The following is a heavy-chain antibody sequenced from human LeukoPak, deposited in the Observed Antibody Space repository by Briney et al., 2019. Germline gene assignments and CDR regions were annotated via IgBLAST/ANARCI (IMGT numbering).Heavy chain of an antibody. V-gene: IGHV4-34*01. CDR3: ARNSVNCSGGSCYYYYYGMDV. D-gene: IGHD2-15*01. Sequence: PSETLSLTCAVYDGSFSGYYWSWIRQPPGKGLEWIGEINHSGSTNYNPSLKSRVTISVDTSKNQFSLKLSSVTAADTAVYYCARNSVNCSGGSCYYYYYGMDVWGQGTTVTVSS. CDR1: DGSFSGYY. J-gene: IGHJ6*02. CDR2: INHSGST.